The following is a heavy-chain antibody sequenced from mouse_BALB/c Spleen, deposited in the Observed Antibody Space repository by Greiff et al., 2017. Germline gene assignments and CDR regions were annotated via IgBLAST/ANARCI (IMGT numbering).Heavy chain of an antibody. Sequence: QVQLKQSGAELARPGASVKLSCKASGYTFTSYWMQWVKQRPGQGLEWIGAIYPGDGDTRYTQKFKGKATLTADKSSSTAYMQLSSLASEDSAVYYCARYGSSPYWGQGTTLTVSS. J-gene: IGHJ2*01. V-gene: IGHV1-87*01. CDR2: IYPGDGDT. D-gene: IGHD1-1*01. CDR1: GYTFTSYW. CDR3: ARYGSSPY.